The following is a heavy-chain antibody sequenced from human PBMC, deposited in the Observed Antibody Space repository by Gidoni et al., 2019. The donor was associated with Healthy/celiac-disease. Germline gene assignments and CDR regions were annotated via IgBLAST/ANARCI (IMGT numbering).Heavy chain of an antibody. CDR3: AKDLPAMVGRLYYYYYGMDV. D-gene: IGHD5-18*01. J-gene: IGHJ6*02. CDR1: GFTFSSYA. CDR2: ISGSGGST. Sequence: EVQLLESGGGLVQPGGSLRLSCAASGFTFSSYAMLWVRQAPGKGLEWVSAISGSGGSTYYVDSVKGRFTISRENSKKTLYLQMNSLRAVDTAVYYCAKDLPAMVGRLYYYYYGMDVWGQGTTVTVSS. V-gene: IGHV3-23*01.